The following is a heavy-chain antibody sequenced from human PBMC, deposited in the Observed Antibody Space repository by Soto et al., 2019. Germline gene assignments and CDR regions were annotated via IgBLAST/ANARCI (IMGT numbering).Heavy chain of an antibody. D-gene: IGHD3-3*01. CDR3: ARAPTYYDFWIVWFDP. Sequence: GCSVEVSCKASGYTFTRYCIRWVRQAPGPGREKIGCSSAYNGNTHYAKKLQGRVTMTTDTPTSTAYMELRSLRSDDTAVYYCARAPTYYDFWIVWFDPRGQGTQVTVTS. J-gene: IGHJ5*02. CDR1: GYTFTRYC. V-gene: IGHV1-18*01. CDR2: SSAYNGNT.